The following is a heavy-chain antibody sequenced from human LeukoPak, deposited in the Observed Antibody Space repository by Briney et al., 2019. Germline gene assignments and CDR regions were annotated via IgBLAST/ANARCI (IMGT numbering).Heavy chain of an antibody. CDR3: ARGSTVTTFRGRRHNWFDP. J-gene: IGHJ5*02. Sequence: SVKVSCKASGGTFTSYAISWVRQAPGQGLEWMGGIIPIFGTANYAQKFQGRVTITADKSTSTAYMELSSLRSEDTAVYYCARGSTVTTFRGRRHNWFDPWGQGTLVTVSS. V-gene: IGHV1-69*06. D-gene: IGHD4-11*01. CDR2: IIPIFGTA. CDR1: GGTFTSYA.